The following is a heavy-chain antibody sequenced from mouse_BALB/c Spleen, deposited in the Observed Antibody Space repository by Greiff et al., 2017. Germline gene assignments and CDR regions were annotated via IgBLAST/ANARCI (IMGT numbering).Heavy chain of an antibody. J-gene: IGHJ3*01. Sequence: EVKLQESGAELVKPGASVKLSCTASGFNIKDTYMHWVKQRPEQGLEWIGRIDPANGNTKYDPKFQGKATITADTSSNTAYLQLSSLTSEDTAVYYCARSTMITWFAYWGQGTLVTGSA. V-gene: IGHV14-3*02. D-gene: IGHD2-4*01. CDR3: ARSTMITWFAY. CDR1: GFNIKDTY. CDR2: IDPANGNT.